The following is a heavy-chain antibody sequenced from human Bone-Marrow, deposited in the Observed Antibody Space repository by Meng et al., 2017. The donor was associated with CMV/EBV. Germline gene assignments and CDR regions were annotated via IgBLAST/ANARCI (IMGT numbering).Heavy chain of an antibody. CDR2: ISSSSSYI. V-gene: IGHV3-21*01. CDR1: GFTFSSYS. Sequence: GESLKISCAASGFTFSSYSMNWVRQAPGKGLEWVSSISSSSSYIYYADSVKGRFTISRDNAKNSLYLQMNNLRAEDTAVYYCAREKTGTTYENYYYYYGMDVWGQGTSVTVSS. D-gene: IGHD1-7*01. CDR3: AREKTGTTYENYYYYYGMDV. J-gene: IGHJ6*02.